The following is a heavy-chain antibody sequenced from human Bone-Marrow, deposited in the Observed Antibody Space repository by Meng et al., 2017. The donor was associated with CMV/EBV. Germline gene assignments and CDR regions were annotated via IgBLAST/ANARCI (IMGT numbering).Heavy chain of an antibody. CDR3: ARVQWLVYYFDY. J-gene: IGHJ4*02. Sequence: SETLSLTCTVSGGSVSSGSYYWSWIRQPPGKGLEWIGYIYYSGSTNYNPSLKSRVTISVDTSKNQFSLKVNSVTAADTAIYYCARVQWLVYYFDYWGQGTPVTVSS. D-gene: IGHD6-19*01. CDR1: GGSVSSGSYY. V-gene: IGHV4-61*01. CDR2: IYYSGST.